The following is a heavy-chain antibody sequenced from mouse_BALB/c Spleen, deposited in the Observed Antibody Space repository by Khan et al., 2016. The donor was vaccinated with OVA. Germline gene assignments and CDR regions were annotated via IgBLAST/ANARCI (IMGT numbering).Heavy chain of an antibody. CDR3: ARRYGSFFAY. CDR2: ISYDGSN. D-gene: IGHD6-1*01. V-gene: IGHV3-6*02. CDR1: GYSITSGYY. Sequence: EVQLQESGPGLVKPSQSLSLTCSVTGYSITSGYYWNWIRQFPGNKLEWMGYISYDGSNNYNPSLKNRISITRDTSKNQFFLKLNSVTTEDTATYYCARRYGSFFAYWGQGTLVTVSA. J-gene: IGHJ3*01.